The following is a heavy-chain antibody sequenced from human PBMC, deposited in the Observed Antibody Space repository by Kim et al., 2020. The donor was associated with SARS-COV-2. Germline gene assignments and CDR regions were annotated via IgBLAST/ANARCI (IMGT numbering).Heavy chain of an antibody. Sequence: SETLSLTCTVSGASVSSSDYLWGWIRQPPGQGLEWIGDIYHTGGTIYNPPLKSRVSISVDTSKNQFSLNLNSVTAADTAMYYCARGPIMTTDYWGQGTLV. J-gene: IGHJ4*02. CDR2: IYHTGGT. V-gene: IGHV4-61*08. D-gene: IGHD3-16*01. CDR3: ARGPIMTTDY. CDR1: GASVSSSDYL.